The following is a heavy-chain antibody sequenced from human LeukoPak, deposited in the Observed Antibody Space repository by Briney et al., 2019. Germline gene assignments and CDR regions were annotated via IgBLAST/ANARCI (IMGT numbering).Heavy chain of an antibody. J-gene: IGHJ4*02. CDR3: VRCGRGGSNSMPFLDY. Sequence: VGSLRLSCVASGFTFSSYEMNWVRQAPGKGLEWLSYISGGGETMFYVDSVKGRFTISRDNADNSLSLQMNSLRAEDTAVYYCVRCGRGGSNSMPFLDYWGQGALVTVSS. CDR1: GFTFSSYE. V-gene: IGHV3-48*03. CDR2: ISGGGETM. D-gene: IGHD1-26*01.